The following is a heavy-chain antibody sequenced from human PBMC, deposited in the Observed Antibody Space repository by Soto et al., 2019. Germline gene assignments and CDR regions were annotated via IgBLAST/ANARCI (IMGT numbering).Heavy chain of an antibody. CDR3: ARDRRGFSAAAGYYYYYMDV. V-gene: IGHV1-18*01. CDR1: GYTFTSYG. CDR2: ISAYNGNT. D-gene: IGHD6-13*01. J-gene: IGHJ6*03. Sequence: ASVKVSCKASGYTFTSYGISWVRQAPGQGLEWMGWISAYNGNTNYAQKLQGRVTMTTDTSTSTAYMELRSLRSDDTAVYYCARDRRGFSAAAGYYYYYMDVWGKGTTVTVSS.